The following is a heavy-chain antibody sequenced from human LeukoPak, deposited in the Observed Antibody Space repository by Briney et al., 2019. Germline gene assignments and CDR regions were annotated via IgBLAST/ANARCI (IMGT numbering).Heavy chain of an antibody. CDR2: ISFDGTNK. Sequence: PGRSLRLSCAASGFTFTNYAMQWVRQAPGKGLEWVAIISFDGTNKDYADYVKGRFTISRDNSENTLFLQMKSLRAEDTAVYYCAKDLNYDFWSGLGNWGQGTLVTVSS. CDR3: AKDLNYDFWSGLGN. J-gene: IGHJ4*02. V-gene: IGHV3-30-3*01. CDR1: GFTFTNYA. D-gene: IGHD3-3*01.